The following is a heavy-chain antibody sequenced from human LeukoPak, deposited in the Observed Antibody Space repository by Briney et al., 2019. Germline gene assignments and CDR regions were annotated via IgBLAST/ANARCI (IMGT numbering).Heavy chain of an antibody. V-gene: IGHV1-69*06. CDR1: GGTFSNSA. D-gene: IGHD1-14*01. CDR2: IVPMFGAP. Sequence: SVQVSCKASGGTFSNSAVSWLRQAPGQGLEWMGGIVPMFGAPNYGEKFQDRVTISADKSTGTAYMKVSSLRSDDTAVYYCATGRRPENYDYFDYWGQGTLVIVSS. CDR3: ATGRRPENYDYFDY. J-gene: IGHJ4*02.